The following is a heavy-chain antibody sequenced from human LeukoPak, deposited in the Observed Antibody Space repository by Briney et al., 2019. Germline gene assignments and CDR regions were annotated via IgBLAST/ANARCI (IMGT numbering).Heavy chain of an antibody. D-gene: IGHD5-18*01. CDR3: AKGYNHAYEY. CDR1: GFTVSSSY. V-gene: IGHV3-53*01. CDR2: IYSGGST. J-gene: IGHJ4*02. Sequence: GGSLRLSCAASGFTVSSSYMSWVRQAPGKGLEWVSLIYSGGSTYYADSVKGRFTISRDDSKNTLYLQMNSLRPEDTAVYYCAKGYNHAYEYWGQGTLVTVSS.